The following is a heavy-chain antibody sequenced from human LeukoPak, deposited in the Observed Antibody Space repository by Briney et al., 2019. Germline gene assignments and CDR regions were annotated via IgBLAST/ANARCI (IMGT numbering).Heavy chain of an antibody. V-gene: IGHV1-69*01. CDR1: GGTFSSYA. Sequence: ASVKVSCKASGGTFSSYAISWVRQAPGQGLEWMGGIIPIFGTANYAQKFQGRVTITADESTSTAYMELSSLRSEDTAVYYCARDHLPAALYFDYWGQGTLVTVSS. D-gene: IGHD2-2*01. CDR3: ARDHLPAALYFDY. CDR2: IIPIFGTA. J-gene: IGHJ4*02.